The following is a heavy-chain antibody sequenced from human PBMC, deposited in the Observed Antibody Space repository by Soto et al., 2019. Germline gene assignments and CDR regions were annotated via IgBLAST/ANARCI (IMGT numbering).Heavy chain of an antibody. Sequence: PGESLKISCKGSGYSFTSYWIGWVRQMPGKGLECMGIIYPGDSDTRYSPSFQGQVTISADKSISTAYLQWSSLKASDTAMYYCARLRYYDSSGYYIVGYYFDYWGQGTLDTVSS. J-gene: IGHJ4*02. D-gene: IGHD3-22*01. CDR3: ARLRYYDSSGYYIVGYYFDY. CDR1: GYSFTSYW. CDR2: IYPGDSDT. V-gene: IGHV5-51*01.